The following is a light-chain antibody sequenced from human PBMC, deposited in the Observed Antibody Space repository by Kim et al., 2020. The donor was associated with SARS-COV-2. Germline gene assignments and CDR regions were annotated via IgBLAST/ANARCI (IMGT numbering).Light chain of an antibody. CDR3: QSSDPSSHWV. Sequence: NFMLTQPHSVSQSPGKTVNLSCTRSSGTITTRYVQWYQQRPGSAPTTVIYEDDRRPSGVPDRFSGSIDYSSNSASLTISGLKTEDEADDYCQSSDPSSHWVFGGGTQLTVL. J-gene: IGLJ3*02. CDR2: EDD. V-gene: IGLV6-57*04. CDR1: SGTITTRY.